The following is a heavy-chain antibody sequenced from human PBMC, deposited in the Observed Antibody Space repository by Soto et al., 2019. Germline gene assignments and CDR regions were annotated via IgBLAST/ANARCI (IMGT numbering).Heavy chain of an antibody. D-gene: IGHD3-22*01. CDR2: ISYDGSNK. Sequence: GGSLRLSCAASGFTFSSYAMHWVRQAPGKGLEWVAVISYDGSNKYYADSVKGRFTISRDNSKNTLYLQMNSLRAEDTAVYYCAGEAGYYYDSSGYFDYWGQGTLVTVSS. J-gene: IGHJ4*02. CDR3: AGEAGYYYDSSGYFDY. V-gene: IGHV3-30-3*01. CDR1: GFTFSSYA.